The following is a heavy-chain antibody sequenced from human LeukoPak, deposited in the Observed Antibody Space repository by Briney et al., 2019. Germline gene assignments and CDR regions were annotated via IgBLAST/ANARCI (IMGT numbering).Heavy chain of an antibody. CDR3: ARDQIAVTGAGYFDL. Sequence: GGSLRLSCAGSGITFSSHAMSWVRQAPGKGLEWVSAISGSGGSTYYADSVRGRFTISRDNSKNTLYLQMNSLRAEDTAVYYCARDQIAVTGAGYFDLWGRGTLVAVSS. CDR1: GITFSSHA. D-gene: IGHD6-19*01. J-gene: IGHJ2*01. CDR2: ISGSGGST. V-gene: IGHV3-23*01.